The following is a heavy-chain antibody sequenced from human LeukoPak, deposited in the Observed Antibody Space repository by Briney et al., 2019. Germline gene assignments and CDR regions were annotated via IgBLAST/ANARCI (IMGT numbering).Heavy chain of an antibody. CDR3: ARFYYDILTGYYYFDY. Sequence: ASVTVSCKASGYTFTGYYMHWVRQAPGPGLEWMGWINPNSGGTNYAQKFQGRVTMTRDTSISTAYMELSRLRSDDTAVYYCARFYYDILTGYYYFDYWGQGTLVTVSS. CDR2: INPNSGGT. J-gene: IGHJ4*02. V-gene: IGHV1-2*02. D-gene: IGHD3-9*01. CDR1: GYTFTGYY.